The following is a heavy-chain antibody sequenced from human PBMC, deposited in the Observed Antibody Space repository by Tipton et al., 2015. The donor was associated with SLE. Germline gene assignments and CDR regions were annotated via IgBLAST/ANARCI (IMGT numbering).Heavy chain of an antibody. D-gene: IGHD3-22*01. CDR1: GFTFSSYS. J-gene: IGHJ3*02. CDR3: ARDSSGSGFDAFDI. CDR2: ISSSSSYI. V-gene: IGHV3-21*04. Sequence: SLRLSCAASGFTFSSYSMNWVRQAPGKGLEWVSSISSSSSYIYYADSVKGRFTISRDNAKNSLYLQMNSLRAEDTAVYYCARDSSGSGFDAFDIWGQGTMVSVSS.